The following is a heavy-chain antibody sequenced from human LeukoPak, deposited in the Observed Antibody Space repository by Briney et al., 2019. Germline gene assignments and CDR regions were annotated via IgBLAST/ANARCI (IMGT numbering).Heavy chain of an antibody. J-gene: IGHJ4*02. D-gene: IGHD1-1*01. Sequence: SGTLSLTCAVSGDSISNSNWWTWIRQPPGKGLEWIGSIYHSGSTYYNPSLKSRVTISVDTSKNQFSLKLSSVTAADTAVYYCARATAGTTLFEGIDYWGQGTLVTVSS. V-gene: IGHV4-4*02. CDR2: IYHSGST. CDR1: GDSISNSNW. CDR3: ARATAGTTLFEGIDY.